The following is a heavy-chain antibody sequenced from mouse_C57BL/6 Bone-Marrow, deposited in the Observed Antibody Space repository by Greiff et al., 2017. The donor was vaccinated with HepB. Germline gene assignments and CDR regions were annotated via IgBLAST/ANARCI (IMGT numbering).Heavy chain of an antibody. V-gene: IGHV1-15*01. CDR1: GYTFTDYE. D-gene: IGHD1-1*01. CDR3: TKRDCGSSFY. Sequence: QVQLQQSGAELVRPGASVTLSCKASGYTFTDYEMHWVKQTPVHGLEWIGAIYPETGGTAYNQKFKGKAILTADKSSSTAYMELRSLTSEDSAVYYCTKRDCGSSFYWGKGTTLTVSS. CDR2: IYPETGGT. J-gene: IGHJ2*01.